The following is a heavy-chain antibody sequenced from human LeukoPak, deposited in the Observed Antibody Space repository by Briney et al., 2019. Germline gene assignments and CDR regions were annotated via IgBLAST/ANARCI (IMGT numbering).Heavy chain of an antibody. Sequence: KPSETLSLTCTVSGGSISSYYWGWIRQPAGRGLEWIGRIYTSGSTNYNPSLKSRVTMSVDTSKNQFSLKLSSVTAADTAVYYCARELGLSSSWDDAFDIWGQGTMVTVSS. CDR1: GGSISSYY. J-gene: IGHJ3*02. V-gene: IGHV4-4*07. D-gene: IGHD6-13*01. CDR2: IYTSGST. CDR3: ARELGLSSSWDDAFDI.